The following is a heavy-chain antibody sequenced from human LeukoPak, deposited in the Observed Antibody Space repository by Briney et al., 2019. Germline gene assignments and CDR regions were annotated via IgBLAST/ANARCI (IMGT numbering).Heavy chain of an antibody. CDR3: AKGSNYDFWSGARYFDY. V-gene: IGHV3-30*04. CDR1: GFTFSSFA. J-gene: IGHJ4*02. CDR2: ISFDGRDS. Sequence: GGSLRLSCAASGFTFSSFAMHWVRQAPGKGLEWVAVISFDGRDSYYADSVRGRFTISRDNFKNTLYLQMNSLRAEDTAVYYCAKGSNYDFWSGARYFDYWGQGTLVTVSS. D-gene: IGHD3-3*01.